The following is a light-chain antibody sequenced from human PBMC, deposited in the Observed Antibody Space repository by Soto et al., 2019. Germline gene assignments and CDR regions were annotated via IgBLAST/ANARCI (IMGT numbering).Light chain of an antibody. CDR3: QSYDSSLSAFYV. Sequence: QSVLTQPPSVSGAPGQRVTISCTGSSSNIGAGYDVHWYQQLPGTAPKLLIYGNSNRPSGVPDRFSGSKSGTSASLAITGLQAEDEADYYCQSYDSSLSAFYVFGTGTKLTAL. CDR1: SSNIGAGYD. CDR2: GNS. J-gene: IGLJ1*01. V-gene: IGLV1-40*01.